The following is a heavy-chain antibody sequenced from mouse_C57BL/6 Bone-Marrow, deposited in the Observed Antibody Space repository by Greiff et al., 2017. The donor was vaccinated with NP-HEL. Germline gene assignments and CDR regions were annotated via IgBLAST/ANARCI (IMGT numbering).Heavy chain of an antibody. D-gene: IGHD2-4*01. CDR3: ARLEGLRRYFDV. CDR1: GFTFSDYY. CDR2: ISNGGGST. Sequence: EVQRVESGGGLVQPGGSLKLSCAASGFTFSDYYMYWVRQTPEKRLEWVAYISNGGGSTYYPDTVKGRFTISRDNAKNTLYLQMSRLKSEDTAMYYCARLEGLRRYFDVWGTGTTVTVSS. V-gene: IGHV5-12*01. J-gene: IGHJ1*03.